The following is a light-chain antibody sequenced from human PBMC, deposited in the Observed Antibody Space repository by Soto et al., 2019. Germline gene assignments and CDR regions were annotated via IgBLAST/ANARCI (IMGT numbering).Light chain of an antibody. J-gene: IGLJ1*01. CDR3: CSYTTSSTYV. Sequence: QSVLTQPASVSGSPGQSIAISCTGTSTDVGGYNYVSWYQQHPGKAPKLMIYDVNNRPSGVSNRFSGSMSGNTASLTISGLQAEDEADYYCCSYTTSSTYVFGTGTKVTVL. CDR2: DVN. CDR1: STDVGGYNY. V-gene: IGLV2-14*03.